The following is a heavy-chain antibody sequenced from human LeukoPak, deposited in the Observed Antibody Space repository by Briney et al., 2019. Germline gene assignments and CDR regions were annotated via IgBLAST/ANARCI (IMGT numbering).Heavy chain of an antibody. CDR3: ARNRNYGDY. V-gene: IGHV3-21*01. Sequence: GGSLRLSCAASGFTFSGYTMNWVGQPPGRGLEWFSSITSTGSYIYYADSVKGRFTISRDNAKDSLYLQMNSLRAEDTAVYYCARNRNYGDYWGQGTLVTVSS. J-gene: IGHJ4*02. CDR2: ITSTGSYI. CDR1: GFTFSGYT. D-gene: IGHD1-7*01.